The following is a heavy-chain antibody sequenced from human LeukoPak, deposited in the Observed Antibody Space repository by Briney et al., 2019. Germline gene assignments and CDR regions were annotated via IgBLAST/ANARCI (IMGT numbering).Heavy chain of an antibody. CDR2: ISAYNGHT. CDR1: GYTFNSYG. Sequence: GASVKVSCKASGYTFNSYGISWVRQAPGQGLEWMGWISAYNGHTNYAQKFQGRVTMTTDTSTSTAYMDLRSLRSDDTAVYFCARDTSEGDYAWWFDPWGQGTLVTVAS. J-gene: IGHJ5*02. D-gene: IGHD3-16*01. CDR3: ARDTSEGDYAWWFDP. V-gene: IGHV1-18*01.